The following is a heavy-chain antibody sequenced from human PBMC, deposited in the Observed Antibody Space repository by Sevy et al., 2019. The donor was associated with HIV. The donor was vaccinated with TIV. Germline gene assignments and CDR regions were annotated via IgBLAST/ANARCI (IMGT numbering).Heavy chain of an antibody. Sequence: GGSLRLSCAASGFTFSSYGMHWVRQAPGKGLEWVAFIRYDGSNKYYADSVKGRFTISRDNSKNTLYLQMNSLRAEDTAVYYCAKLPNNLTGYYSYDYWGQRTLVTVSS. CDR2: IRYDGSNK. J-gene: IGHJ4*02. D-gene: IGHD3-9*01. CDR1: GFTFSSYG. CDR3: AKLPNNLTGYYSYDY. V-gene: IGHV3-30*02.